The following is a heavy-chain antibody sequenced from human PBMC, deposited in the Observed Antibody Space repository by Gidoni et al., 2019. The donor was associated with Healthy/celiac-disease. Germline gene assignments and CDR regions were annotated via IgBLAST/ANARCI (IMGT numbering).Heavy chain of an antibody. CDR1: GFTFSSYW. CDR2: IKQGGSEK. V-gene: IGHV3-7*01. Sequence: EVQLVESGGGLVQPGGSLRLSCAASGFTFSSYWMSWVRQAPGKGLEWVANIKQGGSEKYYVESGKGRFTISRDNAKNSLYLQMNSLRAEDTAVYYCARARRASFWSGYGTVDYWGQGTLVTVSS. D-gene: IGHD3-3*01. J-gene: IGHJ4*02. CDR3: ARARRASFWSGYGTVDY.